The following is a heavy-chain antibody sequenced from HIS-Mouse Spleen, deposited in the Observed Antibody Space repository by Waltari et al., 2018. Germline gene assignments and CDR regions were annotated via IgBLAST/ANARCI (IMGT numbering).Heavy chain of an antibody. CDR1: GGSISSSSYY. Sequence: QLQLQESGPGLVKPSETLSLTCTVSGGSISSSSYYWGWIRQPPGKGLEWIGSIYYRGSTYYNPSPKSRVTISVETSKNRFSLRLSSVTAADTAVYYCARGRGWFDYWGQGTLVTVSS. CDR2: IYYRGST. D-gene: IGHD6-19*01. V-gene: IGHV4-39*01. J-gene: IGHJ4*02. CDR3: ARGRGWFDY.